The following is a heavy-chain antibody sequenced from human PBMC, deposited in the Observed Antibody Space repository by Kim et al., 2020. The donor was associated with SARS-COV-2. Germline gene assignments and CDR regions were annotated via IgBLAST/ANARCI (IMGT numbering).Heavy chain of an antibody. Sequence: GGSLRLSCAASAFTFSDYYMTWIRQAPGKGLEWVSDISTSGSTIYYADSVKGRFTISRDNAKNSLYLQMNSLRAEDTAVYYCARDSCSSSNCNPGRDYYYGMDVWGQGTTVTVSS. CDR1: AFTFSDYY. CDR2: ISTSGSTI. V-gene: IGHV3-11*01. J-gene: IGHJ6*02. CDR3: ARDSCSSSNCNPGRDYYYGMDV. D-gene: IGHD2-2*01.